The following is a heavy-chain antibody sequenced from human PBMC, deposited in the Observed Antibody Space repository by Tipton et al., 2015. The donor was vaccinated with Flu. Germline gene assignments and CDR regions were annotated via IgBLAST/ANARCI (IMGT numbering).Heavy chain of an antibody. CDR2: IYYSGST. CDR1: GGSISSSSHY. V-gene: IGHV4-39*07. CDR3: ARYGTYDGSRYFQH. Sequence: TLSLTCTVSGGSISSSSHYWGWIRQAPGRGLEWVGSIYYSGSTNYNPSLKSRVTISVDTSKNQFSLKLSSVTAADTAVYYCARYGTYDGSRYFQHWGQGTLVTVSS. J-gene: IGHJ1*01. D-gene: IGHD1-26*01.